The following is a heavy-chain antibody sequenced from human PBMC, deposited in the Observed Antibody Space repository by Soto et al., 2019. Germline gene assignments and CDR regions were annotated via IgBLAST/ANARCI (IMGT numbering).Heavy chain of an antibody. CDR1: GGSISSTDYY. J-gene: IGHJ6*02. D-gene: IGHD3-16*01. CDR2: IYYSGTT. Sequence: QVQLQESGPGLVKPSQTLSLTCTVSGGSISSTDYYWSWIRQPPGQGVDWVGYIYYSGTTYYNPSLKTRVTISVDTSMNQFSLKVSSVTAADTAVYYCARALILLWPHYYYGLDVWGQGTTVTVSS. V-gene: IGHV4-30-4*01. CDR3: ARALILLWPHYYYGLDV.